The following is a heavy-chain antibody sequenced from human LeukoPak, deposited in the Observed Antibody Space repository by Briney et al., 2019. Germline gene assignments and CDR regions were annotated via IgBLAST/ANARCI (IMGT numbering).Heavy chain of an antibody. CDR3: ASGGPLTGYPYYYFDH. CDR2: INPQSGDI. CDR1: GYTFTGYY. V-gene: IGHV1-2*02. J-gene: IGHJ4*02. D-gene: IGHD3-9*01. Sequence: ASVKVSCKASGYTFTGYYMHWVRQAPGQGLEWMGWINPQSGDINYAQKFQGRVTMTRVTSISTAYMELSRLRSDDTAVYYCASGGPLTGYPYYYFDHWGQGTLVTVSS.